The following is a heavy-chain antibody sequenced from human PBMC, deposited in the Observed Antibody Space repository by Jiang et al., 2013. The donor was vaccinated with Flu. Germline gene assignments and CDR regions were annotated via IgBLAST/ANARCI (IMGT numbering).Heavy chain of an antibody. J-gene: IGHJ4*02. CDR2: GST. D-gene: IGHD3-10*01. CDR3: ARYPRVLFFDY. Sequence: GSTYYNPSLKSRVTISVDTSKNQFSLKLSSVTAADTAVYYCARYPRVLFFDYWGQGTLVTVSS. V-gene: IGHV4-31*02.